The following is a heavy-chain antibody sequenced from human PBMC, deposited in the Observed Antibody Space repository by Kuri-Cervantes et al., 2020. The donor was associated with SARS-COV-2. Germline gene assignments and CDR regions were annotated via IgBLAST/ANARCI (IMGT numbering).Heavy chain of an antibody. Sequence: GESLKISCAASGFTSSSYGMHWVRQAPGKGLEWVAFIRYDGSNKYYADSVKGRFTISRDNSKNTLYLQMNSLRAEDTAVYYCARDAVAAAGSEWFDPWGQGTLVTVSS. J-gene: IGHJ5*02. V-gene: IGHV3-30*02. CDR1: GFTSSSYG. CDR3: ARDAVAAAGSEWFDP. CDR2: IRYDGSNK. D-gene: IGHD6-13*01.